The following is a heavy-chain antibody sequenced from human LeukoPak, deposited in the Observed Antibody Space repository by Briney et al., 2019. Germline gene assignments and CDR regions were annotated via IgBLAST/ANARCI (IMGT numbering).Heavy chain of an antibody. CDR2: INWNGGST. J-gene: IGHJ4*02. V-gene: IGHV3-20*03. Sequence: GSLRLSSAASVYTFDDYAMSCVRQAPRKGLECGSGINWNGGSTGYADSVKGRFTISRDNAKNSLYLQMNSLRAEDTALYYCARASPYQLLWSRPYFDYWGQGTLVTVSS. CDR1: VYTFDDYA. CDR3: ARASPYQLLWSRPYFDY. D-gene: IGHD2-2*01.